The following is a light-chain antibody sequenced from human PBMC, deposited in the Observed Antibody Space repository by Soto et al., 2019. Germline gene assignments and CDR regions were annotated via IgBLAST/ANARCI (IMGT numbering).Light chain of an antibody. CDR2: GNS. CDR1: SSNIGAGYD. V-gene: IGLV1-40*01. Sequence: QSVLTQPHSVSGAPGQRVTISCTGSSSNIGAGYDVHWYQQLPGTAPKLLIYGNSNRPSGVPDRFSGSKAGPSASLAITGLQAEDEADYYCQSYDSSRSGVVFGGGTKLTVL. J-gene: IGLJ2*01. CDR3: QSYDSSRSGVV.